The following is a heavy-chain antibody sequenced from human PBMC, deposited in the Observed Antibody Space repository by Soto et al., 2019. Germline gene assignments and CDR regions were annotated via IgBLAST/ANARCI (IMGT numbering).Heavy chain of an antibody. D-gene: IGHD3-10*01. Sequence: GGSLRLSCAASGFTFSSYSMNWVRQAPGKGLEWVSYISSSSSTIYYADSVKGRFTISRDNAKNSLYLQMNSLRDEDTAVYYCARDLSKVRGVIPPFDYWGQGTLVTVSS. CDR3: ARDLSKVRGVIPPFDY. J-gene: IGHJ4*02. CDR1: GFTFSSYS. CDR2: ISSSSSTI. V-gene: IGHV3-48*02.